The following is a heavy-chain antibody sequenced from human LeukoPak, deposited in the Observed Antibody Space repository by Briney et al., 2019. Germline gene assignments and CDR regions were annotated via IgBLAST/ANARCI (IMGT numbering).Heavy chain of an antibody. CDR3: ARERVGLKNWFAP. Sequence: SETLPLTCTVSGGSISSSSYYWGWIRQPPGKGLEWVGSIYYSGSTYYNPSLKSRVTISVDTSKNQFSLKLSSVTAADTAVYYWARERVGLKNWFAPGGQEPLVPVPS. CDR2: IYYSGST. CDR1: GGSISSSSYY. V-gene: IGHV4-39*02. D-gene: IGHD2-15*01. J-gene: IGHJ5*02.